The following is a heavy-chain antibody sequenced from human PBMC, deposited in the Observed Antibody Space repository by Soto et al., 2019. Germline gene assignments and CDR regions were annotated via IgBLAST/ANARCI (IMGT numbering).Heavy chain of an antibody. CDR3: ARELDSSGWYGWFDP. V-gene: IGHV1-69*01. CDR2: LIPIFGTA. J-gene: IGHJ5*02. Sequence: QVQLVQSGAEVKKPGSSVKVSCKASGGTFSSYAISWVRQAPGQGLEWMGGLIPIFGTANYAQKFQGRVTITANESTSTAYMERSSLTSEVTAVYYCARELDSSGWYGWFDPWVQGTLVTVSS. CDR1: GGTFSSYA. D-gene: IGHD6-19*01.